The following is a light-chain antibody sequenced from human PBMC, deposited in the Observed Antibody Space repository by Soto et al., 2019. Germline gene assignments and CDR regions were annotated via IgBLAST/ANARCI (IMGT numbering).Light chain of an antibody. V-gene: IGLV2-23*01. CDR1: HSDVGSYNL. CDR3: CSYAGSFSVI. CDR2: EDS. J-gene: IGLJ2*01. Sequence: QSVLTQPASVSGSPGQSITISCTGTHSDVGSYNLVSWYQQHPGKAPKLIIYEDSKQPSGVSNRFSGSKSGYTASLTISGLEAEDEADYYCCSYAGSFSVIFGGGTKLTVL.